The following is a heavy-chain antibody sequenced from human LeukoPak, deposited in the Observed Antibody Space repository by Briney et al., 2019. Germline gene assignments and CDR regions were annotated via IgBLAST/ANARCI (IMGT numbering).Heavy chain of an antibody. CDR2: INPNSGGT. CDR1: GYTFSGYY. D-gene: IGHD3-9*01. V-gene: IGHV1-2*06. Sequence: ASVKVSCKASGYTFSGYYIHWVRQAPGQGLEWMGRINPNSGGTVYAQKFQGRVTMTRDTSINTTYMELSRLRSDDTAVYYCARDRGELRYFDWYPPGWFDPWGQGTLVTVSS. J-gene: IGHJ5*02. CDR3: ARDRGELRYFDWYPPGWFDP.